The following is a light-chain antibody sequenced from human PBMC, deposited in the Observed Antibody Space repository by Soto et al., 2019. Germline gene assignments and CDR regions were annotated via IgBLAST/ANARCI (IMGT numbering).Light chain of an antibody. CDR1: GSDIATFNY. CDR2: QVT. V-gene: IGLV2-14*01. Sequence: QSVLARPASVSGSPGQSITMSCTGSGSDIATFNYVSWYQQYPGKAPKLLIYQVTSRASGVSHRFSGSKSGNTAALTISGLQPEDEAEYYCNSYSSTSFYVFGTGTKVTV. J-gene: IGLJ1*01. CDR3: NSYSSTSFYV.